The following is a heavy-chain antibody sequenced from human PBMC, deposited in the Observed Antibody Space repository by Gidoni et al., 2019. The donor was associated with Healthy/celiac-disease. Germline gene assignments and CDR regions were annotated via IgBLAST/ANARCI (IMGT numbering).Heavy chain of an antibody. CDR1: GFTFDDYG. CDR2: INWNGCTT. D-gene: IGHD3-10*01. CDR3: ARGPPYYGSGSSFDY. Sequence: EVQLVESGGGVVRRGGSLRLSCAASGFTFDDYGMRGVRQAQGNGRDLFSGINWNGCTTGYADSVKGRFTISRDNAKNSLYLQMNSLRAEDTALYYCARGPPYYGSGSSFDYWGQGTLVTVSS. V-gene: IGHV3-20*04. J-gene: IGHJ4*02.